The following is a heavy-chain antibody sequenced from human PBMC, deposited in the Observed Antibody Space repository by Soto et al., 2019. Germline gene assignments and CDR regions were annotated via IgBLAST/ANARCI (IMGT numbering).Heavy chain of an antibody. CDR1: GFTFSSYS. D-gene: IGHD3-10*01. J-gene: IGHJ6*02. V-gene: IGHV3-48*02. Sequence: ETLSLSCAASGFTFSSYSMNWVRQAPGKGLEWVSYISSSSSTIYYADSVKGRFTISRDNAKNSLYLQMNSLRDEDTAMYYCARELGYYGSGWDGMDVWGQGTTVTVSS. CDR2: ISSSSSTI. CDR3: ARELGYYGSGWDGMDV.